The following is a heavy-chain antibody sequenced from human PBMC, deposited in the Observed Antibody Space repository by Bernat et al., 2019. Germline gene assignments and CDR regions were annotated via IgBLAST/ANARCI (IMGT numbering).Heavy chain of an antibody. V-gene: IGHV1-24*01. CDR2: FDPEDGET. D-gene: IGHD6-6*01. Sequence: QVQLVQSGAEVKKPGASVKVSCKVSGYTLTELSMHWVRQAPGKGLEWMGGFDPEDGETIYAQKFQGRVTMSEETSTDTAYMELSSLRSEDTAVYYCATQTEYSSSYYFDYWGQGTLVTVSS. CDR1: GYTLTELS. CDR3: ATQTEYSSSYYFDY. J-gene: IGHJ4*02.